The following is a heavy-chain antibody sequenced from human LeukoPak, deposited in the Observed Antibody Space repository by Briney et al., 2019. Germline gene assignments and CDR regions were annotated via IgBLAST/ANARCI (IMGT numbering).Heavy chain of an antibody. CDR2: IIPILGIA. CDR1: GGTFSSYA. J-gene: IGHJ5*02. V-gene: IGHV1-69*04. D-gene: IGHD2-2*01. CDR3: ARVTGIVVPAAIGWFDP. Sequence: ASVKVSCKASGGTFSSYAISWVRQAPGQGLEWMGRIIPILGIANYAQKFRGRVTITADKSTSTAYMELSSLRSEDTAVYYCARVTGIVVPAAIGWFDPWGQGTLVTVSS.